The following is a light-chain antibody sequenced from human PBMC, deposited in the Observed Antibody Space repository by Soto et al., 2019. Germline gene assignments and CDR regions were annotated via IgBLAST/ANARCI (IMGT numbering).Light chain of an antibody. CDR3: GTWDSSLSGGV. CDR2: DNN. V-gene: IGLV1-51*01. J-gene: IGLJ2*01. Sequence: QSVLMQPPSVSAAPGQKVTISCSGSSSNIGSNYVSWYQQVPGTAPKLLIYDNNNRPSGIPDRFSGSKSGTSATLGITGLQTGDEADYYCGTWDSSLSGGVFGGGTKLTVL. CDR1: SSNIGSNY.